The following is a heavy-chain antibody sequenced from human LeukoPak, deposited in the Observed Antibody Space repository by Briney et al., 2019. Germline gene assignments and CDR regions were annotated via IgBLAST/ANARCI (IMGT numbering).Heavy chain of an antibody. V-gene: IGHV1-58*01. CDR3: AADGNSGSYPFDY. CDR2: IVVGSGNT. D-gene: IGHD1-26*01. CDR1: GFTFTSSA. J-gene: IGHJ4*02. Sequence: GTSVKVSCKASGFTFTSSAVQRVRQARGQRLEWIGWIVVGSGNTNYAQKFQERVTITRDMSTSTAYMELSSLRSEDTAAYYCAADGNSGSYPFDYWGQGTLVTVSS.